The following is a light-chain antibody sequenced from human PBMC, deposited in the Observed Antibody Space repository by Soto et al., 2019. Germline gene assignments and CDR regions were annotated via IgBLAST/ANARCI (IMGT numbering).Light chain of an antibody. Sequence: QSALTQRPSASGSLGHSLTISCTGTNSDVCRYKFVWWYQQHPGKAPKLIIYEVTHRPSGVPDRFSASKSGNTASLTVSGLQAEDEADYYRRSYEGSKMGVFGTGTKVTVL. CDR2: EVT. CDR3: RSYEGSKMGV. J-gene: IGLJ1*01. CDR1: NSDVCRYKF. V-gene: IGLV2-8*01.